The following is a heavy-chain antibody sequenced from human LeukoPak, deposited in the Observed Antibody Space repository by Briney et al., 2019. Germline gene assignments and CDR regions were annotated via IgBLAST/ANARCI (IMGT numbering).Heavy chain of an antibody. J-gene: IGHJ6*03. CDR3: ARNLREPTSSYYYYYMDV. D-gene: IGHD1-26*01. V-gene: IGHV4-34*01. CDR1: GGSFSGYY. Sequence: SETLSLTCAVYGGSFSGYYWSWIRQPPGKGLEWIGEINNSGSTNYNPSLKSRVTISVDTSKNQFSLKLSSVTAADTAVYYCARNLREPTSSYYYYYMDVWGKGTTVTVSS. CDR2: INNSGST.